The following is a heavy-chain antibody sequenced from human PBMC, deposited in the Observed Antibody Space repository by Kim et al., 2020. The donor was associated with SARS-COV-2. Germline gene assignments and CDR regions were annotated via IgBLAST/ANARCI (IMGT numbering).Heavy chain of an antibody. Sequence: GGSLRLSCAASGFTFSSYSMNWVRQAPGKGLEWVSSISSSSSYIYYADSVKGRFTISRDNAKNSLYLQMNSLRAEDTAVYYCARTLRSSSGWYWVGYFDLWGRGTLVTVSS. CDR2: ISSSSSYI. CDR3: ARTLRSSSGWYWVGYFDL. CDR1: GFTFSSYS. D-gene: IGHD6-19*01. J-gene: IGHJ2*01. V-gene: IGHV3-21*01.